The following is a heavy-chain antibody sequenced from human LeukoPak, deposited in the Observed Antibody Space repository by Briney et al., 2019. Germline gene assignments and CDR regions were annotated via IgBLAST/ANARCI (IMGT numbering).Heavy chain of an antibody. D-gene: IGHD4-23*01. V-gene: IGHV3-23*01. CDR2: ISGSGGST. J-gene: IGHJ4*02. CDR3: ALGGNHNDY. Sequence: GGSLRLSCAASGFTVSSNYMSWVRQAPGRGLEWVSAISGSGGSTYYADSVKGRFTISRDNSKNTLYLQMNSLRAEDTAVYYCALGGNHNDYWGQGTLVTVSS. CDR1: GFTVSSNY.